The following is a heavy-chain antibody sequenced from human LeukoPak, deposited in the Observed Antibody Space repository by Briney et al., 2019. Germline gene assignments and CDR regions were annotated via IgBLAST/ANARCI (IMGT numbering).Heavy chain of an antibody. Sequence: ASVKVSCKASGGTFSSYAISWVRQATGQGLQWMGWMNSNSGDTIYAQKFQGRVTITRNTSISTAYMELSSLRSEDTAVYYCASDILTGTDAFDIWGQGTMVTVSS. CDR3: ASDILTGTDAFDI. CDR2: MNSNSGDT. J-gene: IGHJ3*02. D-gene: IGHD3-9*01. V-gene: IGHV1-8*03. CDR1: GGTFSSYA.